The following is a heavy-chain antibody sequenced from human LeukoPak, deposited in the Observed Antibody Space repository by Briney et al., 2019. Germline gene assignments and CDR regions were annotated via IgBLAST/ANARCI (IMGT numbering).Heavy chain of an antibody. J-gene: IGHJ5*02. CDR1: GFTFSSYA. Sequence: GGSLRLSCAASGFTFSSYAMSWVRQAPGKGLEWVSAISGSGGGTYYADSVKGRFTISRDNSKNTLYLQMNSLRAEDTAVYYCAKHSLTGYSSGWYVSWGQGTLVTVSS. D-gene: IGHD6-19*01. V-gene: IGHV3-23*01. CDR3: AKHSLTGYSSGWYVS. CDR2: ISGSGGGT.